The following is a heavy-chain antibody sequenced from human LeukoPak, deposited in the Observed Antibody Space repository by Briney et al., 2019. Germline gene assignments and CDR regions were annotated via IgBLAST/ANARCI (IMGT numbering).Heavy chain of an antibody. V-gene: IGHV4-34*01. J-gene: IGHJ5*02. CDR2: INPSGST. Sequence: PSETLSLTCAVYGGSFSGYYWSWIRQPPGKGLEWIGEINPSGSTNYNPSLKSRVTISVDTSKNQFSLKLSSVTAADTAVYYCARDRSCSGGSCYFWGEFDPWGQGTLVTVSS. D-gene: IGHD2-15*01. CDR3: ARDRSCSGGSCYFWGEFDP. CDR1: GGSFSGYY.